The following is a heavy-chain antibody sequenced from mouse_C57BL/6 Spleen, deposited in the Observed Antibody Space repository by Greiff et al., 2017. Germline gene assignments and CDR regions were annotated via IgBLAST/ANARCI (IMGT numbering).Heavy chain of an antibody. V-gene: IGHV1-62-2*01. D-gene: IGHD2-3*01. CDR3: AAHDGGYCEAWFAY. J-gene: IGHJ3*01. Sequence: VKLQESGAELVKPGASVKLSCKASGYTFTEYTIHWVKQRSGQGLEWIGWFYPGSGSIKYNEKFKDKATLTADKSSSTVYMELSGMTSEVSAVYFCAAHDGGYCEAWFAYWGQGTLVTVSA. CDR1: GYTFTEYT. CDR2: FYPGSGSI.